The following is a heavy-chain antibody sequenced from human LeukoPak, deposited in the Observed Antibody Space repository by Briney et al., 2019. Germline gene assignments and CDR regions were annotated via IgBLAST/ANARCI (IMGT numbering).Heavy chain of an antibody. CDR2: IGGSGGST. CDR3: AGPLGNYPDY. D-gene: IGHD3-16*01. Sequence: GGSLRLSCAASGFTFSSYAMSWVRQAPGKGLEWVSAIGGSGGSTYYADSVKGRFTISRDNAKNSLYLQMNSLRAEDTAVYYCAGPLGNYPDYWGQGTLVTVSS. CDR1: GFTFSSYA. J-gene: IGHJ4*02. V-gene: IGHV3-23*01.